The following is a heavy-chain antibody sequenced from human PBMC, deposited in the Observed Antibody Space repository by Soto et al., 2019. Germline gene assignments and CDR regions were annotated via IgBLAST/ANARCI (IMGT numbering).Heavy chain of an antibody. J-gene: IGHJ6*02. Sequence: QVQLVESGGGVVQPGRSLRLSCAASGFTFSSYVIYWVRQAPGKGPEWVAVTSSDGSNKYFAASERGRFTISRDNSKSTLYMEMNSLRMDETAVYYCARGRLGEQWLVFRWNFGMDVWGQGTTVTVSS. CDR2: TSSDGSNK. D-gene: IGHD6-19*01. V-gene: IGHV3-30*04. CDR3: ARGRLGEQWLVFRWNFGMDV. CDR1: GFTFSSYV.